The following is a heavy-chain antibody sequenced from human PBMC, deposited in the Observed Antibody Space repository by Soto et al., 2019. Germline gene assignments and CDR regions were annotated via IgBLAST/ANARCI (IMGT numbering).Heavy chain of an antibody. D-gene: IGHD1-1*01. CDR1: GYSFTNSW. CDR3: ARHRPLEDLTGNSYGMDV. V-gene: IGHV5-51*01. Sequence: GESLNICCKASGYSFTNSWFSWVRQMPGKGMEWMGIIYPGDSDTRYSPSFQGQVTISADKSISTAYLQWSSLKASDTAMYYCARHRPLEDLTGNSYGMDVPGQGTTVTLPS. J-gene: IGHJ6*02. CDR2: IYPGDSDT.